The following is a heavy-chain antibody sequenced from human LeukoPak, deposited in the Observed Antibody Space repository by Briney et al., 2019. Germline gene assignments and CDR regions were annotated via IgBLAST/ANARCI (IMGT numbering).Heavy chain of an antibody. CDR3: AKAHGGGSSKGNLYSDY. J-gene: IGHJ4*02. D-gene: IGHD6-6*01. V-gene: IGHV4-28*03. CDR2: YYSGSN. Sequence: YYSGSNFYTSSLKNRLTMSVDTSNNQFSLQLTSVTAADTAVYYCAKAHGGGSSKGNLYSDYWGQGTLVTVSS.